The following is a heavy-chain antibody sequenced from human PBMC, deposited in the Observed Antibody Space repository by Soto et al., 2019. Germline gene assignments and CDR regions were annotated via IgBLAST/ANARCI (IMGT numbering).Heavy chain of an antibody. V-gene: IGHV5-51*01. CDR3: TRHDSNYDFWSGSPPRYGMDV. CDR1: GYSFPNYW. Sequence: GQSLKISCKASGYSFPNYWIAWVRQIPGKGLEWMGIIYPDDSDTRYSPSFQGRFTISRDNSKNTLYLQMNSLRAEDTAVYYCTRHDSNYDFWSGSPPRYGMDVWGQGTTVTVSS. CDR2: IYPDDSDT. D-gene: IGHD3-3*01. J-gene: IGHJ6*02.